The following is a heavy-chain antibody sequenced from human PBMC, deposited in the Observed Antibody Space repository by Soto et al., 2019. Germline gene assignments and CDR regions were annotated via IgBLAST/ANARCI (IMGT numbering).Heavy chain of an antibody. Sequence: SETLSLTCAVSGDSISIDKWWSWVRQPPGKGLEWIGEIHHSGNSNYNPSLKSRVIISVDKSKNQFSLNLSSVTDADTAVDYYGRGEGHQQGADWGEGTLVRVCS. V-gene: IGHV4-4*02. CDR2: IHHSGNS. CDR3: GRGEGHQQGAD. CDR1: GDSISIDKW. D-gene: IGHD2-2*01. J-gene: IGHJ1*01.